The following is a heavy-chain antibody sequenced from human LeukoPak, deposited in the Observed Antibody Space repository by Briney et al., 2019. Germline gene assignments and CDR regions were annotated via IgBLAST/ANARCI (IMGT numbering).Heavy chain of an antibody. D-gene: IGHD3-22*01. J-gene: IGHJ6*02. CDR1: GFTFSSYG. V-gene: IGHV3-33*01. CDR2: IWYDGSNK. CDR3: ATDGGYYPYYYYGMDG. Sequence: GGSLRLSCAASGFTFSSYGMHWVRQAPGKGLEWVAVIWYDGSNKYYADSVKGRFTISRDNSKNTLYLQMNSLRAEDTAVYYCATDGGYYPYYYYGMDGWGQGTTVTVSS.